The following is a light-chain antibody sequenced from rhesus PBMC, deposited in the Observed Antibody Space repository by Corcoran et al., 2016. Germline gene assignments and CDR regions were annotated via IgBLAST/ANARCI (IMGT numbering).Light chain of an antibody. V-gene: IGKV3-42*03. CDR2: GAS. J-gene: IGKJ4*01. CDR1: QSVSSS. Sequence: EIVMTQSPATLSLSPGERATLSCRASQSVSSSLAWYQQKPGQAPRLLIYGASSRATGFPERVSGSGSGTEFPLTISSLEPGDFAVYYCPQYGNWPTFGGGTKVEIK. CDR3: PQYGNWPT.